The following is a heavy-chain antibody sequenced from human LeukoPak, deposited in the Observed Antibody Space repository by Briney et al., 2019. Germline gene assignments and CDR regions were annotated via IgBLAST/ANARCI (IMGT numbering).Heavy chain of an antibody. Sequence: GGSLRLSCAASGFTFSSYGMHWVRQAPGKGLEWVAVIWYDGSNKYYADSVKGRFTISRDNSKNTLYLQMNSLRAEDTAVYYCARDDVVVAAIFDYWGQGTLVTVSS. CDR1: GFTFSSYG. CDR2: IWYDGSNK. V-gene: IGHV3-33*01. D-gene: IGHD2-15*01. J-gene: IGHJ4*02. CDR3: ARDDVVVAAIFDY.